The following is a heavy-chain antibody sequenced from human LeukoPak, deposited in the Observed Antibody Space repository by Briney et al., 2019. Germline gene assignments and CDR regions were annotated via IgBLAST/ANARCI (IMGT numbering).Heavy chain of an antibody. V-gene: IGHV4-59*01. CDR3: ARRSSSWKNWFDP. J-gene: IGHJ5*02. CDR2: IYYSGTT. Sequence: SETLSLTCTVPGGSIDSNSWIWIRQPPGKGLEWIGYIYYSGTTNYNPSLKSRVTMSVDMSKNQFSLKLSSVTAADTAVYYCARRSSSWKNWFDPWGQGTLVTVSS. D-gene: IGHD6-13*01. CDR1: GGSIDSNS.